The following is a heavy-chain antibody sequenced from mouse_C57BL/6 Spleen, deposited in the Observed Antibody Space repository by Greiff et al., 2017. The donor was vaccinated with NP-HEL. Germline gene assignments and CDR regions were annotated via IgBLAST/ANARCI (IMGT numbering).Heavy chain of an antibody. Sequence: QVQLQQSGAELVRPGTSVKVSCKASGYAFTNYLIEWVKQRPGQGLEWIGVINPGSGGTNYNEKFKGKATLTADKSSSTAYMQLCSLTSEDSAVYFCARSRTYYGSSYDWYFDVWGTGTTVTVSS. CDR2: INPGSGGT. D-gene: IGHD1-1*01. V-gene: IGHV1-54*01. CDR3: ARSRTYYGSSYDWYFDV. CDR1: GYAFTNYL. J-gene: IGHJ1*03.